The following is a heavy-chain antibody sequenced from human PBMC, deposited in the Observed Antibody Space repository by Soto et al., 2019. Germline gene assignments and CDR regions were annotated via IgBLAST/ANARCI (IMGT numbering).Heavy chain of an antibody. Sequence: SETLSLTCTVSGGSISSGGYYWSWIRQHPGKGLEWIGYIYYSGRTYYNPSLHSRVSIAVDTTENQFSLKLTSVTAADTSVYYCASCSFSRSSSWFYPWGRGTLVTVSS. CDR1: GGSISSGGYY. V-gene: IGHV4-31*03. CDR2: IYYSGRT. D-gene: IGHD6-6*01. J-gene: IGHJ5*02. CDR3: ASCSFSRSSSWFYP.